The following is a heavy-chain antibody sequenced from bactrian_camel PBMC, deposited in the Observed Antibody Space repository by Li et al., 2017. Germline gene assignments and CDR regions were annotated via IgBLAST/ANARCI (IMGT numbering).Heavy chain of an antibody. Sequence: VQLVESGGGLVQPGGSLRLSCAASGFTFSSYGTNWVRQAPGKGLEWVSRINFAGSATYYADSVKGRFTISRDNAKNTAYLQMNSLKPEDTAMYYCAGDWGVSRNSKLCYDGRWSFAPRAMGQGTQVTVS. D-gene: IGHD1*01. CDR1: GFTFSSYG. CDR2: INFAGSAT. V-gene: IGHV3S40*01. J-gene: IGHJ4*01.